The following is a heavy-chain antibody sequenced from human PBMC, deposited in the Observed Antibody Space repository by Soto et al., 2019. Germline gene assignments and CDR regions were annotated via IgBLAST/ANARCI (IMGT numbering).Heavy chain of an antibody. J-gene: IGHJ4*02. CDR1: GGSISSYY. V-gene: IGHV4-4*07. CDR2: IYTSGST. D-gene: IGHD1-7*01. Sequence: SETLSLTCTVSGGSISSYYWSWIRQPAGKGLEWIGRIYTSGSTNYNPSLQSRVTMSVDTSKNQFSLKLSSMTAADTAVYYCARDSPGLELRKAGKFDYWGQGTLVTVSS. CDR3: ARDSPGLELRKAGKFDY.